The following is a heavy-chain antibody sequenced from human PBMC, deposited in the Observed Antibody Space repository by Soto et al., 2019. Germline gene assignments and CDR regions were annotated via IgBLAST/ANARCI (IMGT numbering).Heavy chain of an antibody. Sequence: GGSLRLSCSASGFTFSSYAMHWVRQAPGKGLEYVSAISSNGGSTYYADSVKGRFTISRDNSKNTLYLQMSSLRAEDTAVYYCVKGERNWNYVPFYYYYGMDVWREGTTVTVSS. CDR1: GFTFSSYA. D-gene: IGHD1-7*01. CDR3: VKGERNWNYVPFYYYYGMDV. J-gene: IGHJ6*04. CDR2: ISSNGGST. V-gene: IGHV3-64D*06.